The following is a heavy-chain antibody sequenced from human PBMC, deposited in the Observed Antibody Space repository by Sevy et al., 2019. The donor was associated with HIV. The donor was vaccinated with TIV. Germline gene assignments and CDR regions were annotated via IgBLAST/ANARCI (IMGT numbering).Heavy chain of an antibody. J-gene: IGHJ4*02. Sequence: ASVKGSCKASGYTFTIYGISWVRQAPEQGLEWMGWISAYSGNTNYPQNLQGRVTMTTDTSTTTAYMELRSLRFDDTAVYYCARTSSYGSGNYFDYWGQGTLVTVSS. D-gene: IGHD3-10*01. V-gene: IGHV1-18*01. CDR1: GYTFTIYG. CDR3: ARTSSYGSGNYFDY. CDR2: ISAYSGNT.